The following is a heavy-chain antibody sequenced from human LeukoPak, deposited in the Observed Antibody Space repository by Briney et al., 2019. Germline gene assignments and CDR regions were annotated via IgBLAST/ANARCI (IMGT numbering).Heavy chain of an antibody. V-gene: IGHV4-39*07. CDR1: GGSDSSSSYY. J-gene: IGHJ4*02. CDR3: ARDSYGDDY. Sequence: SETLSLTCTVSGGSDSSSSYYWGWIRQPPGKGLEWIGEINHSGSTNYNPSLKSRVTISVDTSKNQFSLKLSSVTAADTAVYYCARDSYGDDYWGQGTLVTVSS. D-gene: IGHD5-18*01. CDR2: INHSGST.